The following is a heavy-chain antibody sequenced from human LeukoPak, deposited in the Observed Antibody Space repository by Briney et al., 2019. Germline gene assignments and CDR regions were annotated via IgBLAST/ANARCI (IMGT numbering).Heavy chain of an antibody. CDR3: ATLPLGPTGYVRYGGEDY. J-gene: IGHJ4*02. D-gene: IGHD5-12*01. CDR2: ISGSGGSA. CDR1: GFTFPSFV. V-gene: IGHV3-23*01. Sequence: GGTLSLSCAASGFTFPSFVMAWVRPAPGRGLQGVSGISGSGGSAYYADSVKGRFTISRDNSANTLYLRMNGLRAADTAFYYCATLPLGPTGYVRYGGEDYWGQGTLVTVSS.